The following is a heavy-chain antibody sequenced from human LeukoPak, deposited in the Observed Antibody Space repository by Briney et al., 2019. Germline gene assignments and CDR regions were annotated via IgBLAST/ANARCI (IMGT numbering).Heavy chain of an antibody. CDR2: IFDGGRT. Sequence: ETLSLPCTASGRSIRTSYWSWFGQPPGQGLEWIGFIFDGGRTNYIPSLQSRISVSVDTSKSQLSLNLTSVTAADTAVYYCARGYGNRQWLVGYWGQGTLVTVSS. V-gene: IGHV4-59*01. J-gene: IGHJ4*02. D-gene: IGHD6-19*01. CDR1: GRSIRTSY. CDR3: ARGYGNRQWLVGY.